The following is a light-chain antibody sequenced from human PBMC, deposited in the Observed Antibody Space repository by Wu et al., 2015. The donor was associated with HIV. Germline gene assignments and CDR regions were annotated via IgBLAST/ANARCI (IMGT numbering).Light chain of an antibody. CDR1: QGIDFY. CDR2: AAS. Sequence: DIQLTQSPSFLSASVGGRVTITCRVSQGIDFYLAWYQQKSGEAPQLLVYAASTLQSGVPSRFSGSGSGTDFTLTISCLQSEDFATYYCQQYYSYEYTFGQGTKLEIK. J-gene: IGKJ2*01. V-gene: IGKV1-9*01. CDR3: QQYYSYEYT.